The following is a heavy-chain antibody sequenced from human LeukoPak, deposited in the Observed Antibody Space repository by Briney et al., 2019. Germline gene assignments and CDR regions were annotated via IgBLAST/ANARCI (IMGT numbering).Heavy chain of an antibody. J-gene: IGHJ3*02. V-gene: IGHV3-7*03. D-gene: IGHD3-16*01. CDR1: GFSFISYW. CDR2: IKQDGSEK. Sequence: PGGSLRLSCAVSGFSFISYWMSWVRQAPGKGLEWVANIKQDGSEKYYVDSVKGRFTISRDNAKNSLYLQMNSLRAEDTALYYCAKDFHRLGEFDAFDIWGQGTMVTVSS. CDR3: AKDFHRLGEFDAFDI.